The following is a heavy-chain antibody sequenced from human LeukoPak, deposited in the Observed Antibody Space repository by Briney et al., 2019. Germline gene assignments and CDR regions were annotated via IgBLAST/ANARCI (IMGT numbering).Heavy chain of an antibody. Sequence: SETLSLTCNVSGGXISSYYCSWIRQPPGKGLEWVAYLFYSGSTDYNPSLESRVTISVDTSKNQFSLKLRSVTAADTAVYYCATVAVIRGVTYFDYWGQGTLVTVSS. V-gene: IGHV4-59*01. CDR2: LFYSGST. CDR3: ATVAVIRGVTYFDY. J-gene: IGHJ4*02. CDR1: GGXISSYY. D-gene: IGHD3-10*01.